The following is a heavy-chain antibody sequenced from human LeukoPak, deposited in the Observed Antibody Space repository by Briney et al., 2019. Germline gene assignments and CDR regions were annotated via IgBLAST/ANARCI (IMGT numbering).Heavy chain of an antibody. CDR1: GYTFTGYY. D-gene: IGHD3-10*01. J-gene: IGHJ5*02. CDR2: INPNSGGT. CDR3: ARGRVYGSGSYYS. V-gene: IGHV1-2*02. Sequence: ASVKVSCKASGYTFTGYYMHWVRQAPGQGLEWMGWINPNSGGTNYAQKFQGRVTMTRDTSISTAYMELSRLRSDDTAVYYCARGRVYGSGSYYSWGQGTLVTVSS.